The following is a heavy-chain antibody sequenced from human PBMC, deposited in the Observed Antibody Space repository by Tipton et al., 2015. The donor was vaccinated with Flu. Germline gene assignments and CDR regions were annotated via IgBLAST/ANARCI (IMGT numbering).Heavy chain of an antibody. CDR1: GGSISSSSYY. CDR2: IYYSGST. Sequence: LRLSCTVSGGSISSSSYYWGWIRQSPGKGLEWIGSIYYSGSTYYNPSLKSRVTISVDTSKNQFSLKLSSVTAADTVVYYCARVGDLWSGTNYGLDVWGQGTTVTVSS. CDR3: ARVGDLWSGTNYGLDV. V-gene: IGHV4-39*07. D-gene: IGHD3-3*01. J-gene: IGHJ6*02.